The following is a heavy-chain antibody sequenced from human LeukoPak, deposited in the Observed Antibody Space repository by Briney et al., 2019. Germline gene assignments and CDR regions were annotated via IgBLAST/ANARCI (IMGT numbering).Heavy chain of an antibody. D-gene: IGHD5-18*01. CDR2: MNPSTGRT. J-gene: IGHJ4*02. Sequence: ASVKVSCKASGYTFTSYDINWVRQATGQGLEWMGWMNPSTGRTGSAQRFQGRVTMTINTSTSTAYMELSSLRSEDTAVYYCARPLRGYSPFDSWGQGTLVTVSS. CDR1: GYTFTSYD. V-gene: IGHV1-8*01. CDR3: ARPLRGYSPFDS.